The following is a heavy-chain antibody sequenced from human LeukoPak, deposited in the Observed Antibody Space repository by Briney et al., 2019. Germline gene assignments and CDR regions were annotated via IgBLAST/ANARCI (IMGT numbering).Heavy chain of an antibody. CDR2: ISVSGVST. CDR1: GFTFSSYA. J-gene: IGHJ4*02. Sequence: GSLRLSCAASGFTFSSYAMSWVRQAPGKGLEWVSGISVSGVSTYYADSVKGRFTISRDNSKNTLYLQMNSLRAEDTALYYCARDPYGDYVFDYWGQGTLVTVSS. V-gene: IGHV3-23*01. CDR3: ARDPYGDYVFDY. D-gene: IGHD4-17*01.